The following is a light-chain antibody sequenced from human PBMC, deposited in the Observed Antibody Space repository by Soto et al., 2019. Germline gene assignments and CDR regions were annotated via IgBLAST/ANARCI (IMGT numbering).Light chain of an antibody. CDR1: SSDVGGYNY. CDR3: SSYTSSSTYV. V-gene: IGLV2-14*03. J-gene: IGLJ1*01. Sequence: QSVLTQPASLSGSPGQSITISCTGTSSDVGGYNYVSWYQQYPGKAPKLIIYDVSNRPSGVSNRFSGSKSGNTASLTISGLQAEDEADYYCSSYTSSSTYVFGTGTKVTVL. CDR2: DVS.